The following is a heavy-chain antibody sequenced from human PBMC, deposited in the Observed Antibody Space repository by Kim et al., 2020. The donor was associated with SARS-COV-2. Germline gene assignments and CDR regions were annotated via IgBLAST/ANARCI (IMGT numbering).Heavy chain of an antibody. CDR3: ASGQGGSYFSRYVPLDY. D-gene: IGHD1-26*01. V-gene: IGHV3-30*07. J-gene: IGHJ4*02. Sequence: VKGRSTISRDNSKNTLYLQMNSLRAEDTAVYYCASGQGGSYFSRYVPLDYWGQGTLVTVSS.